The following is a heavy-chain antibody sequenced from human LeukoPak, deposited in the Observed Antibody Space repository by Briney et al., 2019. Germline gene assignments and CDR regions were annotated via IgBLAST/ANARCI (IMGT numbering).Heavy chain of an antibody. D-gene: IGHD3-10*01. V-gene: IGHV4-61*02. CDR1: GGSISSGSYY. CDR2: IYTSGST. CDR3: ASTPYGSGSYSGWFDP. J-gene: IGHJ5*02. Sequence: KTSETLSLTCTVSGGSISSGSYYWSWIRQPAGKGLEWIGRIYTSGSTNYNPSLKSRVTMSVDTSKNQFSLKLSSVTAADTAVYYCASTPYGSGSYSGWFDPWGQGTLVTVSS.